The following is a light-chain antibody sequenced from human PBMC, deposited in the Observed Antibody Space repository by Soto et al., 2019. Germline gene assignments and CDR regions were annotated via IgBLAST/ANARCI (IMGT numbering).Light chain of an antibody. V-gene: IGKV3-11*01. J-gene: IGKJ4*01. CDR1: QSVDIY. Sequence: VLTQSPATLSLSPGERATLSCRASQSVDIYLAWDQQRPGQPPRLLIYDASNRATGIPARFSGSGSGKGFNLHNSNREAEDFAGYYRQQRQHGAPLNFRGGTRVEIK. CDR2: DAS. CDR3: QQRQHGAPLN.